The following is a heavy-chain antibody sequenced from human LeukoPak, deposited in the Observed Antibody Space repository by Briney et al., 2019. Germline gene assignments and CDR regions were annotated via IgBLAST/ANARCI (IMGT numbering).Heavy chain of an antibody. J-gene: IGHJ4*02. CDR1: GFTFSNFG. CDR2: ISYDGSNK. CDR3: APENLDY. Sequence: PGGSLRLSCAASGFTFSNFGIHWVRQAPGKGVEWVAVISYDGSNKYYADSVKGRFTISRDNSKNTLYLQMNSLRPEDTAVYYCAPENLDYWGQGTLVTVSS. V-gene: IGHV3-30*03.